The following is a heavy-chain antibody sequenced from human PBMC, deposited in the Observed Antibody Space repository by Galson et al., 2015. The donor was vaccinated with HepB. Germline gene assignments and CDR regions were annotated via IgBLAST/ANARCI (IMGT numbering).Heavy chain of an antibody. CDR2: IIPIFGTA. D-gene: IGHD6-6*01. CDR1: GGTFSSYA. CDR3: ARDSIAARRPFYFDY. Sequence: SVKVSCKASGGTFSSYAISWVRQAPGQGLEWMGGIIPIFGTANYAQKFQGRVTITADESTSTAYMELSSLRSEDTAVYYCARDSIAARRPFYFDYWGQGTLVTVSS. J-gene: IGHJ4*02. V-gene: IGHV1-69*13.